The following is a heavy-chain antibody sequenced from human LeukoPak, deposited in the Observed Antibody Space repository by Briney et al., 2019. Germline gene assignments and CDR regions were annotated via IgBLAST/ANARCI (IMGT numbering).Heavy chain of an antibody. CDR3: ARVLVPAAYYGMDA. J-gene: IGHJ6*04. Sequence: PGGALRLSCADSGFTFSRYAMSWVGQAAGKGGEGVSAISGSGGSTYYADSVKGGLTISRDNAQNSLYLQMNSLRAEDTAVYYCARVLVPAAYYGMDAGGKGPTATVSS. CDR1: GFTFSRYA. CDR2: ISGSGGST. V-gene: IGHV3-23*01. D-gene: IGHD2-2*01.